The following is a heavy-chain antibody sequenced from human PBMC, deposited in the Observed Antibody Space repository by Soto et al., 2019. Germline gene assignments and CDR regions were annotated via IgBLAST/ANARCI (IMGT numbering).Heavy chain of an antibody. CDR2: ISSSSSYI. CDR3: ARALPTAYYDYIPGY. Sequence: GGSLRLSCAASGFTFSSYSMNWVRQAPGKRLEWVSSISSSSSYIYYADSVKGRFTISRDNAKNSLYLQMNSLRAEDTAVYYCARALPTAYYDYIPGYWGQGTLVTVSS. CDR1: GFTFSSYS. J-gene: IGHJ4*02. V-gene: IGHV3-21*01. D-gene: IGHD3-16*01.